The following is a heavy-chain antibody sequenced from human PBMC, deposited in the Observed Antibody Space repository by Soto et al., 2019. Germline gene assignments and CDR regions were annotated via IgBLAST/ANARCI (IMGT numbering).Heavy chain of an antibody. CDR3: ARVVPVLGFDP. Sequence: SETLSLTCTVSGGSISSGGYYWSWIRQHPGKGLEWIGYIYYSGSTYYNPSLKSRVTISVDTSKNQFSLKLSSVTAADTAVYYCARVVPVLGFDPWGRGTLVTVSS. CDR1: GGSISSGGYY. D-gene: IGHD6-6*01. V-gene: IGHV4-31*03. CDR2: IYYSGST. J-gene: IGHJ5*02.